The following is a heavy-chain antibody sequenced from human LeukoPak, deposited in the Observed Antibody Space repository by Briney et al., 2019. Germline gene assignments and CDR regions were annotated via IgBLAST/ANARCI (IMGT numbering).Heavy chain of an antibody. CDR3: ATGRLNIPFDY. CDR1: GYTFTSYY. V-gene: IGHV1-18*04. J-gene: IGHJ4*02. Sequence: ASVKVSCKASGYTFTSYYMHWVRQAPGQGLEWMGWISAYNGNTNYAQKLQGRVTMTTDTSTSTAYMELRSLRSDDTAVYYCATGRLNIPFDYWGQGTLVTVSS. CDR2: ISAYNGNT. D-gene: IGHD1/OR15-1a*01.